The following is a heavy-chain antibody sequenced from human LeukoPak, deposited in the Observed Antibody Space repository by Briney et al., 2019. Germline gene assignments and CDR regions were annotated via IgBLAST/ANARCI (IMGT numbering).Heavy chain of an antibody. Sequence: GGSLRLSCSTSGFSFCDYAMSWFRQAPGKGLEWVSSISSSSSYIYYADSVKGRFTISRDNAKNSLYLQMHSLRAEDTAVYYCARERGIAAAVAGEVVDYWGQGTLVTVSS. J-gene: IGHJ4*02. CDR3: ARERGIAAAVAGEVVDY. CDR1: GFSFCDYA. CDR2: ISSSSSYI. V-gene: IGHV3-21*01. D-gene: IGHD6-13*01.